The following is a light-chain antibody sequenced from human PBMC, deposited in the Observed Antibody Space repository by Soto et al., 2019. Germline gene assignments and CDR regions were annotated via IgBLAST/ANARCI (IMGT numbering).Light chain of an antibody. J-gene: IGKJ2*01. V-gene: IGKV3-11*01. Sequence: EIVLTQSPATLSLSPGERATFFCRASQSVGTYLGWYQQKPGQAPRLLIYDASNRAPGIPARFSGSGSGTVFPLSISSLEPEDFAVYYCQQRNNWPPYTFGQGTKLEIK. CDR2: DAS. CDR3: QQRNNWPPYT. CDR1: QSVGTY.